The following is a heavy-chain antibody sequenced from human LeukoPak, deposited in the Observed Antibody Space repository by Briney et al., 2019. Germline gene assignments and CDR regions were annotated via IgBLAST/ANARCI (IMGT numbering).Heavy chain of an antibody. J-gene: IGHJ4*02. D-gene: IGHD6-13*01. V-gene: IGHV1-2*02. CDR3: ARYEAAGTSPRQTNFDY. CDR2: INPNSGGT. Sequence: ASVKVSCKASGYTFTGYYMHWVRQAPGQGLEWMGWINPNSGGTNYAQKFQGRVTMTRDTSISTAYMELSRLRSDDTAVYYCARYEAAGTSPRQTNFDYWGQGTLVTVSS. CDR1: GYTFTGYY.